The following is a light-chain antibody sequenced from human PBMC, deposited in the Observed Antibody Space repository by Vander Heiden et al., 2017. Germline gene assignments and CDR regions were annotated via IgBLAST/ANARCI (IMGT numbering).Light chain of an antibody. CDR2: DVS. J-gene: IGLJ1*01. Sequence: QSALTQPALVSGVPGQSITISCTGTSSDVGGYNYVSWYQQHPGKVPKFMIYDVSNRPSGVSNRFSGSKSGNTASLTISGLQAEDEADYYCSSYTSSSTYVFGTGTKVTVL. CDR3: SSYTSSSTYV. V-gene: IGLV2-14*03. CDR1: SSDVGGYNY.